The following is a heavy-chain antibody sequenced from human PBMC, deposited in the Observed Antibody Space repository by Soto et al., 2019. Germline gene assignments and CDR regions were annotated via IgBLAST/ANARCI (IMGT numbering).Heavy chain of an antibody. CDR1: GGSFSGYY. J-gene: IGHJ2*01. D-gene: IGHD5-12*01. Sequence: QVQLQQWGAGLLKPSETLSLTCAVYGGSFSGYYWSWIRQPPGKGLEWIGEINHSGSTNYNPSLKSRVTISVDTSKNQFSLKLSSVTAADTAVYYCARTAGGYDLYFDLWGHGTLVTVSS. CDR3: ARTAGGYDLYFDL. V-gene: IGHV4-34*01. CDR2: INHSGST.